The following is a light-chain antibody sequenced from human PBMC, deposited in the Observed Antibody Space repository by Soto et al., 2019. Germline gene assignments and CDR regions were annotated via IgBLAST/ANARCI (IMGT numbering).Light chain of an antibody. J-gene: IGKJ3*01. Sequence: IVMTQNPLSLSVTPGQASSISCKSTQSLLHSDGKTYLFWYVAWPGQPPQLMIYEVSNRFSGARDRFSGSGSGTDFTLKISRVEAEDVGVYCCSQSLHRPLTFGPGTKVDIK. CDR3: SQSLHRPLT. V-gene: IGKV2D-29*01. CDR2: EVS. CDR1: QSLLHSDGKTY.